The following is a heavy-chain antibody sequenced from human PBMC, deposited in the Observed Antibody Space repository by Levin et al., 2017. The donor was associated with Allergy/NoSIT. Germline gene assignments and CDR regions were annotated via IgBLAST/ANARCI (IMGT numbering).Heavy chain of an antibody. CDR1: GFTFSVYA. CDR2: ISASGGGT. D-gene: IGHD1-1*01. V-gene: IGHV3-23*01. CDR3: AKDGVRSSGTTYFDY. J-gene: IGHJ4*02. Sequence: QTGGSLRLSCAASGFTFSVYAMNWVRQAPGKGLEWVSGISASGGGTDYADSVKGRFTISRDNSKNTLSLQMNSLRAEDTAVYYCAKDGVRSSGTTYFDYWGQGTLVTVSS.